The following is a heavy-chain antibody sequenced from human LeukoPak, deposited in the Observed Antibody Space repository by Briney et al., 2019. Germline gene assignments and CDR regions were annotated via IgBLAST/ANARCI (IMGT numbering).Heavy chain of an antibody. V-gene: IGHV1-8*03. CDR1: GYAFTSYG. CDR3: ARGPSSYYSNAAYYYYMDV. D-gene: IGHD4-11*01. Sequence: ASVKVSCKASGYAFTSYGINWVRQATGQGLEWMGWMNPNSGNTGYAQKFQGRVTITRNTSISTAYMELSSLRSEDTAVYYCARGPSSYYSNAAYYYYMDVWGKGTTVTVSS. CDR2: MNPNSGNT. J-gene: IGHJ6*03.